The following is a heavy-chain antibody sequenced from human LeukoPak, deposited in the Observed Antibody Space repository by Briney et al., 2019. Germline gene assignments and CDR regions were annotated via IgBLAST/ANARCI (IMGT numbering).Heavy chain of an antibody. Sequence: ASVKVSCKASGGTFSSYAISWVRQAPGQGLEWMGRIIPILGIANYAQKFQGRVTITADKSTSTAYMELSSLRSEDTAVYYCVYSESSPYDYWGQGTLVTVSS. J-gene: IGHJ4*02. V-gene: IGHV1-69*04. CDR2: IIPILGIA. CDR1: GGTFSSYA. CDR3: VYSESSPYDY. D-gene: IGHD1-26*01.